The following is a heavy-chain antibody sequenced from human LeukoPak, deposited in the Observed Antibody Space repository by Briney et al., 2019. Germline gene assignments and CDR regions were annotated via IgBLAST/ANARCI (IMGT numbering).Heavy chain of an antibody. CDR2: ISGGGGST. CDR3: AREISASVTIGNWFDP. D-gene: IGHD4-17*01. Sequence: GGSLRLSCAGSGFTFDHYAMHWVRQAPGQGLEWVSLISGGGGSTYYADSVKGRFTISRDNSKNSLYLQMNSLRIEDTALYYCAREISASVTIGNWFDPWGQGTLVTVFS. J-gene: IGHJ5*02. V-gene: IGHV3-43*02. CDR1: GFTFDHYA.